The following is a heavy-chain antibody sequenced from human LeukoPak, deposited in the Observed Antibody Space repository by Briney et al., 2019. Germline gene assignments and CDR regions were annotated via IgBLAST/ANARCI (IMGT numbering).Heavy chain of an antibody. Sequence: GGSLRLSCAASGFTFNTYAMHWVRQAPGKGLKWVAVISYDGSNKYYADSVKGRFTISRDNSKNTLYLQMNSLRAEDTAVYYCARGLGVAGRADYWGQGTLVTVSS. CDR2: ISYDGSNK. D-gene: IGHD3-3*01. CDR3: ARGLGVAGRADY. CDR1: GFTFNTYA. J-gene: IGHJ4*02. V-gene: IGHV3-30*04.